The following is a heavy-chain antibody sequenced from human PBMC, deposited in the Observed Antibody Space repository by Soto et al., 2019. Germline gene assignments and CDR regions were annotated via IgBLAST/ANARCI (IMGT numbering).Heavy chain of an antibody. CDR1: GGSISSYY. D-gene: IGHD1-26*01. V-gene: IGHV4-59*01. CDR2: IYYSGST. Sequence: QVQLQESGPGLVKPSETLSLTCTVSGGSISSYYWSWIRQPPGKGLEWIGYIYYSGSTNYNPSLKSRVTISVDTSKNQFSLKLSSVTAADTAVYYCATYSGSYSSAFDIWGQGTMVTVSS. J-gene: IGHJ3*02. CDR3: ATYSGSYSSAFDI.